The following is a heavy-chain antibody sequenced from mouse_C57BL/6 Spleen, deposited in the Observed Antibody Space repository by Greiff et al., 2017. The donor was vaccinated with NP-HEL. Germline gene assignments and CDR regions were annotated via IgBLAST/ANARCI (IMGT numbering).Heavy chain of an antibody. J-gene: IGHJ2*01. CDR1: GFTFSSYA. Sequence: EVKVVESGEGLVKPGGSLKLSCAASGFTFSSYAMSWVRQTPEKRLEWVAYISSGGDYIYYADTVKGRFTISRDNARNTLYLQMSSLKSEDTAMYYCTRDRGNYLYYFDYWGQGTTLTVSS. D-gene: IGHD2-1*01. CDR3: TRDRGNYLYYFDY. CDR2: ISSGGDYI. V-gene: IGHV5-9-1*02.